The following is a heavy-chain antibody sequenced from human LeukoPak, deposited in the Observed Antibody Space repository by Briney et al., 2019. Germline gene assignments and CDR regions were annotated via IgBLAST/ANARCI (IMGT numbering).Heavy chain of an antibody. D-gene: IGHD5-18*01. Sequence: GGSLRLSCAASGFTFSHYAMSWVRQAPGKGLAWVSAISGSGGSTYYADSVKGRFTISRDNSKNTLYLQMNSLRAEDTAVYYCAKGDSYGVSSYKSFDYWGQGTLVTVSS. CDR2: ISGSGGST. J-gene: IGHJ4*02. V-gene: IGHV3-23*01. CDR3: AKGDSYGVSSYKSFDY. CDR1: GFTFSHYA.